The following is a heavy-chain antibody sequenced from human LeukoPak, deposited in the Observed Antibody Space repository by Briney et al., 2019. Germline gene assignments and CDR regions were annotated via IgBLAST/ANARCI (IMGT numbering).Heavy chain of an antibody. J-gene: IGHJ6*02. CDR1: EYTFTSHD. CDR2: MSPNSGNT. CDR3: ARDIGYYYGMDV. V-gene: IGHV1-8*01. Sequence: GASVKVSCKASEYTFTSHDINWVRQATGQGLEWMGWMSPNSGNTAYAQKFQGRVTMTRNTSISTAYMELSSLRSEDTAVYYCARDIGYYYGMDVWGQGTTVTVSS. D-gene: IGHD5-12*01.